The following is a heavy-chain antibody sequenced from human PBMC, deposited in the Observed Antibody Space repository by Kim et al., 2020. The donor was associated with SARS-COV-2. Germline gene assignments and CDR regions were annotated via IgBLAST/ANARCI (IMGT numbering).Heavy chain of an antibody. CDR3: AKDRCSSSSWLGCGMDV. Sequence: VKGRFTISRDNSKNALYLQMNSRRAEDTAVYYCAKDRCSSSSWLGCGMDVWGQGTTVTVSS. D-gene: IGHD6-13*01. J-gene: IGHJ6*02. V-gene: IGHV3-30*02.